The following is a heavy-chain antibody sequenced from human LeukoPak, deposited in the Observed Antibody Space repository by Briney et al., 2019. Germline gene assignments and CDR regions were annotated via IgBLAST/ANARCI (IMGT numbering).Heavy chain of an antibody. J-gene: IGHJ4*02. V-gene: IGHV3-53*01. CDR2: IYSGGST. CDR1: GFTVSSNY. D-gene: IGHD3-10*01. Sequence: GGSLRLSCAASGFTVSSNYMSWVRRAPGRGLEWVSVIYSGGSTDYADSVKGRFAISRDNSKNMLYLQLNSLRAEDTAVYYCARVDYGSGSYFDYWGQGTLVTVSS. CDR3: ARVDYGSGSYFDY.